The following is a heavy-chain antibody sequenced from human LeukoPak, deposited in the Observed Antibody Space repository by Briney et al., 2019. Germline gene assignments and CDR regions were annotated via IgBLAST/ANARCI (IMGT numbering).Heavy chain of an antibody. D-gene: IGHD1-1*01. Sequence: GRSLRLSCAASGSTFSSYEMNWVRQAPGKGLEWVSYISSSGSTIYYVDSVKGRFTISRDNAKNSLYLQMNSLRAEDTAVYYCAREGSWNDQDYWGQGTLVTVSS. CDR3: AREGSWNDQDY. V-gene: IGHV3-48*03. CDR2: ISSSGSTI. J-gene: IGHJ4*02. CDR1: GSTFSSYE.